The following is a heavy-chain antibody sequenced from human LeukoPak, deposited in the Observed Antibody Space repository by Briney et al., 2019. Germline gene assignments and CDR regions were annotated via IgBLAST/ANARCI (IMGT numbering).Heavy chain of an antibody. V-gene: IGHV1-18*01. J-gene: IGHJ3*02. CDR1: GYTFTSYG. D-gene: IGHD3-22*01. CDR3: ARDVATMIVVVPDAFDI. Sequence: GASVKVSCKASGYTFTSYGISWVRQAPGQGLEWMGWISAYNGNTNYAQKLQGRVTMTTDTSTSTAYMELRSLRSDDTAVYYCARDVATMIVVVPDAFDIWGQGTMVTVSS. CDR2: ISAYNGNT.